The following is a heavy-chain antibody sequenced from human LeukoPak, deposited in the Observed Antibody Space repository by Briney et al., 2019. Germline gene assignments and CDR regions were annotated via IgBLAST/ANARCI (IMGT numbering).Heavy chain of an antibody. D-gene: IGHD4-23*01. V-gene: IGHV4-34*01. J-gene: IGHJ4*02. Sequence: SETLSLTCAVSGGSFIGYHWNWIRQSPGKGLEWIAEINHRGGTNYNPSLKSRVTISIDTSKNQFSLNLKSVTAADTAVYYCARDPTTEETVPYYFDDWGRGTLVTVSS. CDR3: ARDPTTEETVPYYFDD. CDR1: GGSFIGYH. CDR2: INHRGGT.